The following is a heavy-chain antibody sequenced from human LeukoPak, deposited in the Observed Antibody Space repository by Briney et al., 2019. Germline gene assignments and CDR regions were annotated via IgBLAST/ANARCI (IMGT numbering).Heavy chain of an antibody. CDR1: GFTFSSYW. J-gene: IGHJ4*02. Sequence: PGGSLRLSCIASGFTFSSYWMSCVRQAPGKGLEWVANIKQDGSEKYYVDSVKGRFTISRDNAKNSLSLQMNSLRAEDTALHYCARDRNYDSSGYYYPYFDYWGQGTLVTVSS. CDR2: IKQDGSEK. CDR3: ARDRNYDSSGYYYPYFDY. D-gene: IGHD3-22*01. V-gene: IGHV3-7*05.